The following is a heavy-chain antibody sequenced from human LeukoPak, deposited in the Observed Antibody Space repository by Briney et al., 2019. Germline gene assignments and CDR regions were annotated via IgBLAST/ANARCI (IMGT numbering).Heavy chain of an antibody. V-gene: IGHV1-46*03. CDR1: GYTFTSYY. J-gene: IGHJ3*02. CDR3: ARVVPAFTDAFDI. CDR2: INPSGGST. D-gene: IGHD2-2*01. Sequence: GASVKVSCKASGYTFTSYYMHWVRQVPGQGLEWMGIINPSGGSTSYAQKFQGRVTMTRDTSTSTVYMELSSLRSEDTAVYYCARVVPAFTDAFDIWGQGTMVTVSS.